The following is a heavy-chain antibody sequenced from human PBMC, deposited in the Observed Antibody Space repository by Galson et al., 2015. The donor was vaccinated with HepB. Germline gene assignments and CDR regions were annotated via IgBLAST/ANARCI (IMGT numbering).Heavy chain of an antibody. CDR3: ARGTTIIGHDN. CDR1: DGSFSGYY. Sequence: TLSLTCAVYDGSFSGYYWNWIRQPPGKGLEWIGEINHSGSTNYNPSLKSRVIISADTSKKQFSLRLRSVTAADTAVYYCARGTTIIGHDNWGQGVLVTVSS. CDR2: INHSGST. J-gene: IGHJ4*02. D-gene: IGHD3-9*01. V-gene: IGHV4-34*01.